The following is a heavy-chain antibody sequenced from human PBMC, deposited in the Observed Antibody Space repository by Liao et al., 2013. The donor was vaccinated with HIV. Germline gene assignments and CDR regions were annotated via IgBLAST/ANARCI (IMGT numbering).Heavy chain of an antibody. CDR1: GGSISSYY. V-gene: IGHV4-59*01. Sequence: QVQLQQWGAGLLKPSETLSLTCTVSGGSISSYYWSWIRQSPGKGLEWIGYMYYSGSTNYNPSLRSRVTISVDTSTNQFSLSLSSVTAADTAVYYCARAPYYSGSGSYSNSIPFDYWGQGTLVTVSS. D-gene: IGHD3-10*01. CDR2: MYYSGST. CDR3: ARAPYYSGSGSYSNSIPFDY. J-gene: IGHJ4*02.